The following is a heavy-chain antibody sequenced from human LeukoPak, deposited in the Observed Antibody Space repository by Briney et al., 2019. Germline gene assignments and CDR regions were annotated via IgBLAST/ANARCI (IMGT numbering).Heavy chain of an antibody. J-gene: IGHJ6*04. CDR2: ICCNGST. Sequence: PWETLSLTCTVSGGPISSYYWSWIRQPPGKGLERIRHICCNGSTNYNVSLKSRLTISQDQYKNQFSLQQSSVAAANTTVYYCALGLHSARGAFDYYYFGMEVWGKGTTVTVSS. CDR3: ALGLHSARGAFDYYYFGMEV. V-gene: IGHV4-59*01. D-gene: IGHD3-16*01. CDR1: GGPISSYY.